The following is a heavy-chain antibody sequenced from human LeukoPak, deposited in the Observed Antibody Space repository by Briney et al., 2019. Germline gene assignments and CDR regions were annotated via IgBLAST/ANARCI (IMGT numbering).Heavy chain of an antibody. J-gene: IGHJ6*03. Sequence: GGSLRLSCAASGFTFSSYWMSWVRQAPGKGLEWVSAISGSGGSTYYADSVKGRFTISRDNSKNTLSLQMNSLRAEDSALYFCAKTANRYYYYMDVWGKGTTVTISS. V-gene: IGHV3-23*01. CDR2: ISGSGGST. CDR1: GFTFSSYW. CDR3: AKTANRYYYYMDV.